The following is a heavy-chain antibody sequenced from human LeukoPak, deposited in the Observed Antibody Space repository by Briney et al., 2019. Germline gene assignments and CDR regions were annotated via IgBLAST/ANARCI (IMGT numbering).Heavy chain of an antibody. CDR1: GFTFSDYY. D-gene: IGHD6-13*01. CDR3: ARDYDPGYSSSWYGFDY. CDR2: ISSSGSTI. V-gene: IGHV3-11*01. Sequence: PGGSLRLSCAASGFTFSDYYMSWIRQAPGKGLEWVSYISSSGSTIYYADSVKGRFTISRDNAKNSLYLQMNSLRAEDTAVYYCARDYDPGYSSSWYGFDYWGQGTLVTVSS. J-gene: IGHJ4*02.